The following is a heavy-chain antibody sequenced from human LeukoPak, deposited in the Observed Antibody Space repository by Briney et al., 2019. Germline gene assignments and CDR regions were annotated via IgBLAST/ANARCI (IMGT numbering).Heavy chain of an antibody. Sequence: SETLSLTCTVSGGSISSGGYYWSWIRQHPGKGLEWIGYIYYRGSTYYNPSLKSRITISVDTSKNQFSLKLSSVTAADTAVYYCARLGYDSSGYYPNRNFDYWGQGTLVTVSS. CDR2: IYYRGST. CDR3: ARLGYDSSGYYPNRNFDY. J-gene: IGHJ4*02. CDR1: GGSISSGGYY. V-gene: IGHV4-31*03. D-gene: IGHD3-22*01.